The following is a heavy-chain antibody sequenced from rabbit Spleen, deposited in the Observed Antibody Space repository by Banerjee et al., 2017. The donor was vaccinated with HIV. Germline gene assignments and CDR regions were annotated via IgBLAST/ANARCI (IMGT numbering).Heavy chain of an antibody. V-gene: IGHV1S40*01. J-gene: IGHJ6*01. CDR3: ARDGAGGSYFAL. D-gene: IGHD8-1*01. CDR1: GVSFNDKDV. CDR2: INMVTGKS. Sequence: QSLEESGGDLVKPGASLTLTCTASGVSFNDKDVMCWVRQAPGKGLEWITCINMVTGKSVYASWAKGRFIMSRTSSTTVTLQMTSLTAADTATYFCARDGAGGSYFALWGPGTLVTVS.